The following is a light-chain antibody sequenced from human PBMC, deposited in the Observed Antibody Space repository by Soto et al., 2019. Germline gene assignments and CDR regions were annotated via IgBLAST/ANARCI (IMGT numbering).Light chain of an antibody. CDR2: DVS. CDR3: RSYTSSSTLLYV. V-gene: IGLV2-14*01. CDR1: SSDVGGYNY. Sequence: QSALTQPASVSGSPGQSITISCTGTSSDVGGYNYVSWYQQQPGKAHKLMIYDVSNRPSGVSNRFSGSKSGNTASLTISGLQAEDEADYYCRSYTSSSTLLYVFGTGTKLTVL. J-gene: IGLJ1*01.